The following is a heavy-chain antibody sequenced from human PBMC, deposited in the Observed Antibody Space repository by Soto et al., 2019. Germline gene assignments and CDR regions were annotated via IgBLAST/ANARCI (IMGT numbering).Heavy chain of an antibody. CDR3: ARVVDGVSGADD. D-gene: IGHD2-8*01. Sequence: PXGSLRVSCEASGFTFSTYHMIWVRQAPGKGLEWVSYINIGSSSIYADSVKGRFTISRDNARNSLYLQMNSLRDEDTAVYYCARVVDGVSGADDWGQGTLVTVSS. CDR1: GFTFSTYH. J-gene: IGHJ4*02. CDR2: INIGSSSI. V-gene: IGHV3-48*02.